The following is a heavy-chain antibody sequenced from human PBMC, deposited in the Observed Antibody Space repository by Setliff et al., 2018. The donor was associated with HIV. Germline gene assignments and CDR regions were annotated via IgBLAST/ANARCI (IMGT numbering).Heavy chain of an antibody. J-gene: IGHJ4*02. CDR2: ISSTGNTI. CDR1: GFTFFSYE. V-gene: IGHV3-48*03. D-gene: IGHD3-16*01. CDR3: AKAWGSGYPSFESALMFDV. Sequence: PGGSLRLSCAASGFTFFSYEMNWVRQAPGKGLEWISYISSTGNTIYYAVSVKGRFTISRDNAKNSLSLQMNSLRPEDTAVYYCAKAWGSGYPSFESALMFDVWGQGTLVTVSS.